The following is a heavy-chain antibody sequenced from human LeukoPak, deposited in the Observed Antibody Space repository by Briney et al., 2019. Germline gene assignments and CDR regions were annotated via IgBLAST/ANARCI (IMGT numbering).Heavy chain of an antibody. D-gene: IGHD3-10*01. V-gene: IGHV4-30-2*01. Sequence: SETLSLTCAVSGGSISSGGYSWSWIRQPPGKGLEWIGYIYHSGSTYYNPSLKSRVTISVDRSKNQFSLKLSSVTAADTAAYYCARVVGVRGYDYGMDVWGQGTTVTVSS. J-gene: IGHJ6*02. CDR3: ARVVGVRGYDYGMDV. CDR1: GGSISSGGYS. CDR2: IYHSGST.